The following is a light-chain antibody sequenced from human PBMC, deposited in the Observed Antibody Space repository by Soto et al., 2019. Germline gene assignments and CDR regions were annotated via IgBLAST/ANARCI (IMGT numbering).Light chain of an antibody. CDR1: QSVSSY. CDR2: DAA. J-gene: IGKJ4*01. Sequence: EIVLTQSPATLSLSPGERATLSCRASQSVSSYLAWYQQKPGQAPRLLIYDAANRATGIPARFSGSGSGTDFTLTISSLEPEDFAVYYCQQRSNWPPKYTFGGGTKVEI. V-gene: IGKV3-11*01. CDR3: QQRSNWPPKYT.